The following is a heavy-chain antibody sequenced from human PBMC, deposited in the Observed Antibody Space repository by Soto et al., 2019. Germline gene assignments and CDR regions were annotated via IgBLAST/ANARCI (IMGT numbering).Heavy chain of an antibody. Sequence: ASVKVSCKTSGYTFTKYTIHWVRQAPGQRLEWMGWINAGNGNTEYSQKFQGRVTITRDTSTSTVYMELSSLRSEDTAVYYCARDRLGDYCGGDCYSDYYYYYYGMDVWGQGTTVTVSS. V-gene: IGHV1-3*01. CDR1: GYTFTKYT. CDR2: INAGNGNT. D-gene: IGHD2-21*02. J-gene: IGHJ6*02. CDR3: ARDRLGDYCGGDCYSDYYYYYYGMDV.